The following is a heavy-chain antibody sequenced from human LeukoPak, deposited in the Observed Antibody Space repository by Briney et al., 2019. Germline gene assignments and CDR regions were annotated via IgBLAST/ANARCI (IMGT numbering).Heavy chain of an antibody. CDR2: INLNSGGT. CDR1: GFTFTGYY. J-gene: IGHJ4*02. V-gene: IGHV1-2*02. D-gene: IGHD4-17*01. CDR3: ARDRVTTNTPYFDS. Sequence: ASVKVSCKTSGFTFTGYYMHWARQAPGQGLEWMGWINLNSGGTNYAQNFQGRVTMTRDTSITTAYMELSRLTSDDTAVYYCARDRVTTNTPYFDSWGQGTLVTVSS.